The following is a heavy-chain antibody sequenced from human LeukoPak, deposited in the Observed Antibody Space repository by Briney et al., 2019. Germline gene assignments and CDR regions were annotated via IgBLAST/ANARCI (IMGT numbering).Heavy chain of an antibody. D-gene: IGHD5-12*01. CDR1: GITFSSYG. CDR3: ARVLGYSGCDYADY. J-gene: IGHJ4*02. CDR2: IWYDGSKK. V-gene: IGHV3-33*01. Sequence: GRSLRLSCAASGITFSSYGMHWVRQAPGKGLEWVAVIWYDGSKKYYADSVKGRFTISRDNSKNTLYLQVDSLRAEDTALYYCARVLGYSGCDYADYWGQGTLVTVSS.